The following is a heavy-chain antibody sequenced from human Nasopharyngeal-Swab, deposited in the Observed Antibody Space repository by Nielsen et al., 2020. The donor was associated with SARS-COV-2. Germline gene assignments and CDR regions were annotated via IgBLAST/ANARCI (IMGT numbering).Heavy chain of an antibody. Sequence: GESLKISCAASGFTFSNYGMHWVRQAPGKGLEWVAVIWYDGSNKYYADSVKGRFTISRDNSENTVYLQMSSLRGEDTAVYYCAAAPSGDYGGYWGQGTLVTVSS. CDR3: AAAPSGDYGGY. CDR1: GFTFSNYG. J-gene: IGHJ4*02. CDR2: IWYDGSNK. D-gene: IGHD4-23*01. V-gene: IGHV3-33*01.